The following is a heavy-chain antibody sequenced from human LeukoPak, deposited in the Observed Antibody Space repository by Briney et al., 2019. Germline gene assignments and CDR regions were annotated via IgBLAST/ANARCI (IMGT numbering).Heavy chain of an antibody. CDR2: IKPDGSEK. D-gene: IGHD4-23*01. V-gene: IGHV3-7*01. CDR3: ARRGTRWYFDY. J-gene: IGHJ4*02. Sequence: GGSLRLSCAASGFTFSSYWMSWVRQSPGKGLEWVANIKPDGSEKYYVDSVKGRFTISRDNARNALFLEMNSLRAEDTAVYYCARRGTRWYFDYWGQGTLVTVSS. CDR1: GFTFSSYW.